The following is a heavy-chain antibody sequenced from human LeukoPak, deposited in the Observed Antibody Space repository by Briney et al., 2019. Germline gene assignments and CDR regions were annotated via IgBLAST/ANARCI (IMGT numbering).Heavy chain of an antibody. D-gene: IGHD3-3*02. V-gene: IGHV4-59*01. CDR2: IYYSGST. CDR1: GGSISSYY. CDR3: ARDPHFHY. J-gene: IGHJ4*02. Sequence: SETLSLTCTVSGGSISSYYWSWIRQPPGKGLEWIGYIYYSGSTNYSPSLKSRVTISVDTSKNQFSLKLSSVTAADTAVYYCARDPHFHYWGQGTLVTVSS.